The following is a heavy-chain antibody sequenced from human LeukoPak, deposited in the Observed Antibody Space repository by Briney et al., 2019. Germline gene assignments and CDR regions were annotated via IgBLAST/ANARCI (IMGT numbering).Heavy chain of an antibody. CDR2: IGGYNGDT. J-gene: IGHJ6*02. Sequence: ASVKVSCKASGYALKMHGTTWVRQAPGHGLEWVGWIGGYNGDTKYAQKFQGRVTLTTDTSTTTAYMELTSLKNDDSAVYYCAREGNVVVPSAVAATYYYYGMDIWGQGTTVTVS. V-gene: IGHV1-18*01. CDR3: AREGNVVVPSAVAATYYYYGMDI. CDR1: GYALKMHG. D-gene: IGHD2-2*01.